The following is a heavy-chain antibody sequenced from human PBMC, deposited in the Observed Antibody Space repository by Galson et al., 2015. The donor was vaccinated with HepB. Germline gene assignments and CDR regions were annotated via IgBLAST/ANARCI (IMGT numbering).Heavy chain of an antibody. CDR2: TYYRSRWSN. J-gene: IGHJ4*02. CDR3: AKSIHLGRGFDS. Sequence: CAISGDSVSSHSVGWNWIRQSPSRGLVWLGRTYYRSRWSNDYAASVKSRITINPDTSKNQFSLQLNSVTPEDTAVYYCAKSIHLGRGFDSWGQGTLVTVSS. V-gene: IGHV6-1*01. CDR1: GDSVSSHSVG. D-gene: IGHD7-27*01.